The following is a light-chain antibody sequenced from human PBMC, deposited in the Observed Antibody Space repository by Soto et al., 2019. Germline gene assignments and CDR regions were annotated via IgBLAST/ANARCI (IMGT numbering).Light chain of an antibody. CDR2: DAS. J-gene: IGKJ3*01. CDR3: QQRSNWPIT. CDR1: QSVSSY. V-gene: IGKV3-11*01. Sequence: EIVLTQSPATLSLSPGERATLSCRASQSVSSYLAWYQQKPGQAPRLLIYDASNRATGIPARFSGSGSGTDFTLTISRLEPEDFAVYYCQQRSNWPITFGPGTKVEIK.